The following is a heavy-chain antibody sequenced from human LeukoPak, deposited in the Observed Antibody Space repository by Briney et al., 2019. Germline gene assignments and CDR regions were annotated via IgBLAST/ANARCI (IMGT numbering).Heavy chain of an antibody. CDR2: IYYSGST. J-gene: IGHJ5*02. CDR1: GGSISSSSYY. Sequence: SETLSLTCTVSGGSISSSSYYWGWVRQPPGKGLEWIGSIYYSGSTYYNPSLKSRVTISVDTSKNQFSLKLSSVTAADTAVYYCARGFWFDPWGQGTLVTVSS. CDR3: ARGFWFDP. V-gene: IGHV4-39*07.